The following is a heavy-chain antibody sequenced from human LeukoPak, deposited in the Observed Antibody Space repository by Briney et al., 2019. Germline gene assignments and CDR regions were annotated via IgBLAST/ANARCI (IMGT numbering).Heavy chain of an antibody. V-gene: IGHV3-11*01. CDR3: ASSREPTVTHGHPQGY. CDR1: GFTFSDYY. CDR2: ISSSGSTI. Sequence: GGSLRLSCAASGFTFSDYYMSWIRQAPGKGLEWVSYISSSGSTIYYADSVKGRFTISRDNAKNSLYLQMNSLRAEDTAVYYCASSREPTVTHGHPQGYWGQGTLVTVSS. J-gene: IGHJ4*02. D-gene: IGHD4-17*01.